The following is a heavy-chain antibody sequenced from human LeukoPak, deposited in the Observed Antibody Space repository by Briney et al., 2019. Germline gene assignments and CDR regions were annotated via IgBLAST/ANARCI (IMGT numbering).Heavy chain of an antibody. J-gene: IGHJ4*02. V-gene: IGHV4-39*01. Sequence: SETLSHTCTVSGGSISSGTYYWGWVRQPPGKGLEWIGSIYYSGSTSYNPSLKSRVTISVDTSKNQFSLKLDSVTAADTAVYYCARNASDSGTSYFDYWGQGTLVTVSS. CDR1: GGSISSGTYY. CDR3: ARNASDSGTSYFDY. CDR2: IYYSGST. D-gene: IGHD1-26*01.